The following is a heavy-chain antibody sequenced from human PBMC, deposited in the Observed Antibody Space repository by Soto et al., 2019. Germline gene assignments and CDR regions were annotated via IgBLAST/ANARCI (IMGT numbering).Heavy chain of an antibody. V-gene: IGHV4-59*01. Sequence: QVQLQESGPGLVKPSETLSLTCSVSGGSISSYFWSWIRQPPGKGLEWIAYIYYSGTSYNPSLKSRASLSLDTSNNQFSLKLSSVTAADTAVSYCARTYDGSGPNSGGYAFDIWGQGTMVTVSS. CDR2: IYYSGT. J-gene: IGHJ3*02. CDR3: ARTYDGSGPNSGGYAFDI. D-gene: IGHD3-22*01. CDR1: GGSISSYF.